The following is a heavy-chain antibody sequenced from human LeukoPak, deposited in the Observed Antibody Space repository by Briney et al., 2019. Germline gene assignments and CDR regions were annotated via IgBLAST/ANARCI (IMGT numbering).Heavy chain of an antibody. CDR2: TNWNGGST. J-gene: IGHJ6*02. D-gene: IGHD2-15*01. CDR3: GKGPAKHHGMDV. CDR1: GFTFDDYG. V-gene: IGHV3-20*01. Sequence: GGSLRLSCAASGFTFDDYGMSWVRQAPGKGLEWVSGTNWNGGSTSYADSVRGRFTISRNNAKNSLYLQMNSLRIEDTALYHCGKGPAKHHGMDVWGQGTTVTVSS.